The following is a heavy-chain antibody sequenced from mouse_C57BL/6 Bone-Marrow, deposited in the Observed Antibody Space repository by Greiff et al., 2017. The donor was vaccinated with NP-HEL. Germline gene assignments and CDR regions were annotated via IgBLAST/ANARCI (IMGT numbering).Heavy chain of an antibody. Sequence: EVQLQESGPGLVKPSQSLSLTCSVTGYSITSGYYWNWIRQFPGNKLEWMGYISYDGSNNYNPSLKNRISIPRDTSKNQFFLKLNSVTTEDTATYYCARDGIPGYFDYWGQGTTLTVSS. CDR3: ARDGIPGYFDY. V-gene: IGHV3-6*01. J-gene: IGHJ2*01. CDR2: ISYDGSN. CDR1: GYSITSGYY.